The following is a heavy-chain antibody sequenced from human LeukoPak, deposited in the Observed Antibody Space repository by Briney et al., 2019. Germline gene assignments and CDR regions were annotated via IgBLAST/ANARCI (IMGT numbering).Heavy chain of an antibody. CDR1: GFTFSSYS. CDR2: ISSSSSTI. V-gene: IGHV3-48*01. D-gene: IGHD4-17*01. Sequence: GGSLRLSCAASGFTFSSYSMNWVRQAPGKGLEWVSYISSSSSTIYNADSVKGRFTISRVNAKNSLYLQMNSLRAEDTAVYYCARERTTVTTFAFDIWGQGTMVTVSS. J-gene: IGHJ3*02. CDR3: ARERTTVTTFAFDI.